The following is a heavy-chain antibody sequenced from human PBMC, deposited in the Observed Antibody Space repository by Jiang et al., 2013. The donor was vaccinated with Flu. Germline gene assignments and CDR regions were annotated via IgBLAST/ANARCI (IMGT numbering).Heavy chain of an antibody. CDR1: GYTFTSYG. CDR2: ISAYNGNT. D-gene: IGHD5-18*01. Sequence: SGAEVKKPGASAKVSCKASGYTFTSYGISWVRQAPGQGLEWMGWISAYNGNTNYAQKLQGRVTMTTDTSTSTAYMELRSLRSDDTAVYYCARDWADTAMVNRYYYYYGMDVWGQGTTVTVSS. V-gene: IGHV1-18*01. CDR3: ARDWADTAMVNRYYYYYGMDV. J-gene: IGHJ6*02.